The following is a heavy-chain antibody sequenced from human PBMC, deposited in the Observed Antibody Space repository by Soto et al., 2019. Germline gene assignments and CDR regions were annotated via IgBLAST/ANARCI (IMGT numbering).Heavy chain of an antibody. V-gene: IGHV1-18*04. CDR1: GYTFTSYG. D-gene: IGHD3-3*01. CDR2: ISAYNGNT. Sequence: QVQLVQSGAEVKKPGASVKVSCKASGYTFTSYGISWVRQAPGQGLEWMGWISAYNGNTNYAQKLQGRVTMTTDTSTSTAYMELRSLRSDDTAGYYWARDDLDYDVWSGVGYWGQGNLVTVSS. CDR3: ARDDLDYDVWSGVGY. J-gene: IGHJ4*02.